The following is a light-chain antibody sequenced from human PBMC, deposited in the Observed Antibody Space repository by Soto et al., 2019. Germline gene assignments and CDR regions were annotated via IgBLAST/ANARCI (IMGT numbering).Light chain of an antibody. CDR1: SSDVGGYDY. Sequence: QSALTQPASVSGSPGQSITISCTGTSSDVGGYDYVSWYQQHPGKAPKLVIYEVSNRPSGVSNRFSGSKSGNTASLTISGLQAEDEADYFCISYTSSNTYVVFGGGTQLTVL. J-gene: IGLJ2*01. V-gene: IGLV2-14*01. CDR3: ISYTSSNTYVV. CDR2: EVS.